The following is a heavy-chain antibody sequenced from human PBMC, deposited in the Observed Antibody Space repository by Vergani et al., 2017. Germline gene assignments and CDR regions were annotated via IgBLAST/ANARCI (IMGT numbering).Heavy chain of an antibody. Sequence: EVQLVESGGGLVQPGGSLRLSCAASGFTFSSYGMNWVRQAPGKGLEWVSYISSSRSTIYYVDSVKGRFTISRDNAKNSLYLQMNSLRDEDTAVYYCARAAYFYDSSVYYSVIDYWGQGTLVTVSS. J-gene: IGHJ4*02. CDR3: ARAAYFYDSSVYYSVIDY. V-gene: IGHV3-48*02. CDR2: ISSSRSTI. D-gene: IGHD3-22*01. CDR1: GFTFSSYG.